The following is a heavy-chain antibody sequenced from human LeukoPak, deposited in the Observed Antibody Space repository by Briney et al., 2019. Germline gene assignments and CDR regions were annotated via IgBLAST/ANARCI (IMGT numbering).Heavy chain of an antibody. V-gene: IGHV1-18*01. D-gene: IGHD2-15*01. Sequence: ASVEVSCKASGYTFTSYGISWVRQAPGQGLEWMGWISAYNGNTNYAQKLQGRVTMTTDTSTSTAYMELRSLRSDDTAVYYCALGYCSGGSCYTTDFDYWGQGTLVTVSS. CDR2: ISAYNGNT. CDR1: GYTFTSYG. J-gene: IGHJ4*02. CDR3: ALGYCSGGSCYTTDFDY.